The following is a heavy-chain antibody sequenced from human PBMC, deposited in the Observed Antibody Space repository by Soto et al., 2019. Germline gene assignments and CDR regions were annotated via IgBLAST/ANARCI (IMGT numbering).Heavy chain of an antibody. CDR1: GYSISSGYY. J-gene: IGHJ4*02. Sequence: SETLSLTCTVSGYSISSGYYWGWIRQPPGKGLEWIGSIYHSGSTYYNPSLKRRVTISVDTSKNQFSLKLSSVTAADTAMYYCARGSRAAMVTGDNFFDYWGQGTLVTVSS. V-gene: IGHV4-38-2*02. CDR3: ARGSRAAMVTGDNFFDY. D-gene: IGHD5-18*01. CDR2: IYHSGST.